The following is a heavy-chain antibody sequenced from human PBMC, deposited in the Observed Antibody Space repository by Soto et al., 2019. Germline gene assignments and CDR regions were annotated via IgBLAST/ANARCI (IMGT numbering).Heavy chain of an antibody. Sequence: EMQLVESGEDLVTPGGPLSPSWATSKFSFSAYWWHWVPQPPGKGLLWVSRINPDGSRTTYADSVKGRCTISRDNAKNTLFLQMNSLRAEDTAVYYCARVASGSYDWFDPWGQGTLVTVSS. D-gene: IGHD1-26*01. V-gene: IGHV3-74*01. CDR1: KFSFSAYW. CDR2: INPDGSRT. CDR3: ARVASGSYDWFDP. J-gene: IGHJ5*02.